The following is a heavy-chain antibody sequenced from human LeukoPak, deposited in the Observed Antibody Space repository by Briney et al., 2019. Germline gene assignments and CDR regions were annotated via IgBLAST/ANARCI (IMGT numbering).Heavy chain of an antibody. Sequence: PETLSLTCFLSGFSPTIGHSWAWIPQTPGKGRGWIRSIGNMQWAGNGVVYYNPSLNSRVSSSVDTSNNQFSLRLTSGTATDAAIYYCARRWDRIRLDEYFDHWGQGMLVTVSS. CDR1: GFSPTIGHS. CDR2: IGNMQWAGNGVV. J-gene: IGHJ4*02. CDR3: ARRWDRIRLDEYFDH. V-gene: IGHV4-38-2*01. D-gene: IGHD1-26*01.